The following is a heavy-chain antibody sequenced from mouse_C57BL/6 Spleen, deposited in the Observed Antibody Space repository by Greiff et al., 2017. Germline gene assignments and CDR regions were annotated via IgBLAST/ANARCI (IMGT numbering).Heavy chain of an antibody. D-gene: IGHD3-2*02. V-gene: IGHV1-9*01. CDR1: GYTFTGYW. CDR2: ILPGSGST. J-gene: IGHJ3*01. CDR3: GRGKVVDSSGYWFAY. Sequence: VQLQQSGAELMKPGASVKLSCKATGYTFTGYWIEWAKQRPGHGLEWIGEILPGSGSTNYNEKFKGKATFTADTSSNTAYMQLSSLTTEDSAIYYCGRGKVVDSSGYWFAYWGQGTLVTVSA.